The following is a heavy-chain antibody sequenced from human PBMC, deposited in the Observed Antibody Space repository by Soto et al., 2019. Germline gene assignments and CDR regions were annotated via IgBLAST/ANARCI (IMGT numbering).Heavy chain of an antibody. V-gene: IGHV2-5*02. CDR1: GFSLSTSGVG. J-gene: IGHJ4*02. Sequence: QITLKESGPTLVKPTQTLTLTCTFSGFSLSTSGVGVGWIRQPPGKALEWLAVIYWDDDKRYSPSLKSRLTITKDTSKNQVVLTMTNMDPVDTATYYCAHSQDDYGDYLGVFDYWGQGTLVTVSS. CDR3: AHSQDDYGDYLGVFDY. CDR2: IYWDDDK. D-gene: IGHD4-17*01.